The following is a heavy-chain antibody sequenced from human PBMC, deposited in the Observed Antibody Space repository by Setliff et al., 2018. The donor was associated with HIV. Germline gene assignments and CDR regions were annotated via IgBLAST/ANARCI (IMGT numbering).Heavy chain of an antibody. CDR3: ARHGTWNSQRFHYDY. Sequence: SETLSLTCNVSGGSISSGSYYWTWIRQPAGKGLEWIGNIYYSGGTDYHPSLKSRVTISVDTSKNQFSLKLNSVTAADTAVYYCARHGTWNSQRFHYDYWGQGTPVTVSS. J-gene: IGHJ4*02. V-gene: IGHV4-39*01. D-gene: IGHD1-7*01. CDR2: IYYSGGT. CDR1: GGSISSGSYY.